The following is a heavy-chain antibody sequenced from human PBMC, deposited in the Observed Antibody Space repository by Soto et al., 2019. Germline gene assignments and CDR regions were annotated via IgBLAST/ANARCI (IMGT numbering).Heavy chain of an antibody. CDR1: GFTISSYW. D-gene: IGHD6-19*01. J-gene: IGHJ4*02. V-gene: IGHV3-74*01. Sequence: PGGSLRLSCVVSGFTISSYWMHWVRQAPGKGLVWVSRINGDGSSTYYADSVKGRFTISRDNSKNTLFLQMNSLRAEDTAVYYCAREYSSAWKTSDYWGQGTLVTVSS. CDR3: AREYSSAWKTSDY. CDR2: INGDGSST.